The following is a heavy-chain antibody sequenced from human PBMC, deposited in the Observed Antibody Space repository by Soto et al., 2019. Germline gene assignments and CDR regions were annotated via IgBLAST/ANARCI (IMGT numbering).Heavy chain of an antibody. J-gene: IGHJ6*02. CDR1: GFTFRTYT. CDR3: ARDRGYDAHDYYYNAMDV. CDR2: IRGFSPYT. Sequence: PGGSLRLSCISSGFTFRTYTRNWVRQAPGKGLEWVSGIRGFSPYTFYAESVKGRFTISRDNAKNSLYLQMNSLRAEDTAVYYCARDRGYDAHDYYYNAMDVWGQGT. V-gene: IGHV3-21*01. D-gene: IGHD2-15*01.